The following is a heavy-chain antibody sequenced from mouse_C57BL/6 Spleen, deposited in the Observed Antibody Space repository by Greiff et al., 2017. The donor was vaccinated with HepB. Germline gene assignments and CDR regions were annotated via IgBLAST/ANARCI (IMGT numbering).Heavy chain of an antibody. J-gene: IGHJ3*01. V-gene: IGHV5-17*01. CDR1: GFTFSDYG. CDR2: ISSGSSTI. Sequence: EVQLKESGGGLVKPGGSLKLSCAASGFTFSDYGMHWVRQAPEKGLEWVAYISSGSSTIYYADTVKGRFTISRDNAKNTLFLQMTSLRSEDTAMYYCARLPYWGQGTLVTVSA. CDR3: ARLPY.